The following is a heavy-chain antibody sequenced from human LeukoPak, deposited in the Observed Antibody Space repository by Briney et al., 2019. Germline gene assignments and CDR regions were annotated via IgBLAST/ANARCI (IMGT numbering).Heavy chain of an antibody. J-gene: IGHJ4*02. V-gene: IGHV3-23*01. D-gene: IGHD6-13*01. CDR1: GFTFSSYA. CDR3: AKDSSSWYYFDY. CDR2: ISGSGGSA. Sequence: PGGSLRLSCEASGFTFSSYAMSWVRQAPGKGQEWVSAISGSGGSAYYADSVKGRFTISRDNSKNTLYLQMNSLRAEDTAVYYCAKDSSSWYYFDYWGQGTLVTVSS.